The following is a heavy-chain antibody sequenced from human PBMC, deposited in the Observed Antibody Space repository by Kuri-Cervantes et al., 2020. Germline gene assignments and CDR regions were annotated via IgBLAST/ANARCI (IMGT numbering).Heavy chain of an antibody. CDR3: ARGLYYYDSSGYPFDY. J-gene: IGHJ4*02. Sequence: GGSLRLSCAASGFTFSSYSMNWVRQAPGKGLEWVSYISSSSSTIYYADSVKGRFTISRDNAKNSLYLQMNSLRDEDTAVYYCARGLYYYDSSGYPFDYWGQGTRVT. D-gene: IGHD3-22*01. CDR1: GFTFSSYS. CDR2: ISSSSSTI. V-gene: IGHV3-48*02.